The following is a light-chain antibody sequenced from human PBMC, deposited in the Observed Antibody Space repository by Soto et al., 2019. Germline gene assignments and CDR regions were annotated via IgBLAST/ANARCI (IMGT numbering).Light chain of an antibody. CDR2: DSS. J-gene: IGKJ1*01. V-gene: IGKV1-39*01. CDR1: QSIDTY. CDR3: QQSYITPWT. Sequence: DIHMTQSPSTLSASVGDRVTITSRASQSIDTYVNWFQQSAGKAPKLLIHDSSSLQTGVPSRFSGSGSGTDFTLTISSLQPEDFAIYYCQQSYITPWTFGQGTKVDIK.